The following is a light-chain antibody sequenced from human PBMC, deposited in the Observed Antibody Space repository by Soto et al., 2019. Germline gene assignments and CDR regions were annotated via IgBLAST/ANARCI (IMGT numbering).Light chain of an antibody. J-gene: IGLJ1*01. CDR3: AAWDDSLNEYV. Sequence: QSVLTQPPSASGTPGQRVTISCSGSSSNIGSNTVNWYRHLPGMAPKLLIYSNNQRPSGVPDRISGSKSGTSASLAISGLQSEDEADYYCAAWDDSLNEYVFGTGTKVTVL. V-gene: IGLV1-44*01. CDR1: SSNIGSNT. CDR2: SNN.